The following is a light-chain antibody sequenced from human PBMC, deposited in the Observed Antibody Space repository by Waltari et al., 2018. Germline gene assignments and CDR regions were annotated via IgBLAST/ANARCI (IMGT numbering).Light chain of an antibody. Sequence: IVLTQSPATLSLSPGERATLSCRASQSLSSYLAWYQQKPGQPPRLVNYDTSHRAAGIPPRFSGSGTGTDFTLTIRSLEPEDSALYYCQQRSDWPLTFGGGTEVEI. V-gene: IGKV3-11*01. CDR3: QQRSDWPLT. CDR1: QSLSSY. J-gene: IGKJ4*01. CDR2: DTS.